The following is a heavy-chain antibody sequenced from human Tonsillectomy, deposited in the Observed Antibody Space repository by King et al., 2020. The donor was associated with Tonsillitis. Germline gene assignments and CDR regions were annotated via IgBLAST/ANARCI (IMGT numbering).Heavy chain of an antibody. CDR1: GYSFTEYY. D-gene: IGHD2/OR15-2a*01. CDR2: INPSSGGT. Sequence: VQLVESGAEVKKPEASVKVSCKTSGYSFTEYYIHWVRQAPGQGLEWMTWINPSSGGTNYAQKFLGRVTMSRDTSISTAYMELSRLRADDTAVYYCARVSKKASPLDYWGQGTLVTVSS. CDR3: ARVSKKASPLDY. J-gene: IGHJ4*02. V-gene: IGHV1-2*02.